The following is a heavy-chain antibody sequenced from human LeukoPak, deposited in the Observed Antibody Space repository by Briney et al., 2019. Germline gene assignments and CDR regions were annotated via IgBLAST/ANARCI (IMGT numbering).Heavy chain of an antibody. J-gene: IGHJ4*02. V-gene: IGHV4-39*07. Sequence: SETLSLTCTVSGGSISSSSYYWGWIRQPPGKGLEWIGSIYYSGTTYYNPSLTSRVTISVDTSKNQFSLKLSSVTAADTAVYYCARISAGGCVGSSCYVDYWGQGTLVTVSS. D-gene: IGHD2-15*01. CDR1: GGSISSSSYY. CDR2: IYYSGTT. CDR3: ARISAGGCVGSSCYVDY.